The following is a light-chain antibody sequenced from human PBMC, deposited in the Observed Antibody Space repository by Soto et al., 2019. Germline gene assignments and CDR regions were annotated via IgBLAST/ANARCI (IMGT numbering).Light chain of an antibody. J-gene: IGKJ4*01. CDR2: AAS. CDR3: KQYYNTPRA. Sequence: DIQVTQSPSSLSASVGDTVTITCRTSQSISGKLSWYQQIPGKAPKLLIYAASRLQSGVPSRFSASGSGTEFTLTIRSLQAEDVAVYYCKQYYNTPRAVGGGTKVDI. CDR1: QSISGK. V-gene: IGKV1-39*01.